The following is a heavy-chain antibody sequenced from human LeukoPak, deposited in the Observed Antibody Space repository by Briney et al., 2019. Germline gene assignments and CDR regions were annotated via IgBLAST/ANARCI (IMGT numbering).Heavy chain of an antibody. V-gene: IGHV3-48*04. J-gene: IGHJ4*02. Sequence: GGSLRLSCAASGFTFSSYSMNWVRQAPGKGLEWGSYISSSSSTIYYADSVKGRFTISRDNAKNSLYLQMNSLRAEDTAVYYCARNPSAAMDYFDYWGQGTLVTVSS. D-gene: IGHD2-2*01. CDR3: ARNPSAAMDYFDY. CDR2: ISSSSSTI. CDR1: GFTFSSYS.